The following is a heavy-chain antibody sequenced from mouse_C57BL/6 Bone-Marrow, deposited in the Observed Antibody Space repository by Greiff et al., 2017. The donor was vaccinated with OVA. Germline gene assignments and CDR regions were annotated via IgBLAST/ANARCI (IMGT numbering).Heavy chain of an antibody. D-gene: IGHD1-1*01. CDR1: GFTFSSYG. CDR3: ARNFPIYYYGSSYDWYFDV. J-gene: IGHJ1*03. V-gene: IGHV5-6*01. Sequence: EVKVVESGGDLVKPGGSLKLSCAASGFTFSSYGMSWVRQTPDKRLEWVATISSGGSYTYYPDSVKGRFTISRDNAKNTLYLQMSSLKSEDTAMYYCARNFPIYYYGSSYDWYFDVWGTGTTVTVSS. CDR2: ISSGGSYT.